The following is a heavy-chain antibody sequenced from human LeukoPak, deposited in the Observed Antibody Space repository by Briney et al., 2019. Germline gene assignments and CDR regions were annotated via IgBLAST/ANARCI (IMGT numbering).Heavy chain of an antibody. Sequence: SQTLSLTCTVSGGSISSDSYYWNWVRQPAGKGLEWIGRIYTSGVTDYNPSLKSRVTISADTSKNQFSLKLSSVTAADTAVYYCAREAVDTAMAVRGGFDYWGQGTLVTVSS. CDR3: AREAVDTAMAVRGGFDY. CDR1: GGSISSDSYY. D-gene: IGHD5-18*01. CDR2: IYTSGVT. J-gene: IGHJ4*02. V-gene: IGHV4-61*02.